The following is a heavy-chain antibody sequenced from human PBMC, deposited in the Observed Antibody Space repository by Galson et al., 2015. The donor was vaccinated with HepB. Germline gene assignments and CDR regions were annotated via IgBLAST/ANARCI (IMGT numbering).Heavy chain of an antibody. V-gene: IGHV1-69*10. Sequence: SVKVSCKASGDIFSTYAISWVRQAPGQGLEWMGRVIPILGSTDYAQKFRGRITITADNSATTAYMELSSLRSDDTAVYFCAKSRWINFVTMFRGVIHDVFDVWGRGTVVTVSS. CDR3: AKSRWINFVTMFRGVIHDVFDV. CDR2: VIPILGST. CDR1: GDIFSTYA. J-gene: IGHJ3*01. D-gene: IGHD3-10*01.